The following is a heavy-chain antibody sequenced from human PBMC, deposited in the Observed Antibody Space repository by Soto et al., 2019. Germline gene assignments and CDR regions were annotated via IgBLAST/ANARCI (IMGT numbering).Heavy chain of an antibody. CDR1: GGTFSSYA. D-gene: IGHD6-13*01. Sequence: QVQLVQSGAEVKKPGSSVKVSCKASGGTFSSYAISWVRQAPGQGLEWMGGIIPIFGTANYAQKFQGRVTITADESTSTAYMELSSLRPEDTAVYYCARVGGSSSWYDNYYYYYGMDVWGQGTTVTVSS. CDR2: IIPIFGTA. CDR3: ARVGGSSSWYDNYYYYYGMDV. V-gene: IGHV1-69*12. J-gene: IGHJ6*02.